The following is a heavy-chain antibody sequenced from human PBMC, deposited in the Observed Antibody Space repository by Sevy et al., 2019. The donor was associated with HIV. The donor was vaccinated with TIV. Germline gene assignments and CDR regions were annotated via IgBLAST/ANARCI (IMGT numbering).Heavy chain of an antibody. CDR1: GGSISSYY. CDR3: VRDGGRYYYDSRDAFDI. J-gene: IGHJ3*02. CDR2: IYYSGST. Sequence: SETLSLTCTVSGGSISSYYWSWIRQPPGKGLEWIGYIYYSGSTNYNPSLKSRVTISVDTSKNQFSLKLSSVTAADTAVYYCVRDGGRYYYDSRDAFDIWGQGTMVTVSS. V-gene: IGHV4-59*13. D-gene: IGHD3-22*01.